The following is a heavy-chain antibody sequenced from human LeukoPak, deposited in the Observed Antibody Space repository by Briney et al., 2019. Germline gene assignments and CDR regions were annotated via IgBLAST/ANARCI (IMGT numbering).Heavy chain of an antibody. CDR3: ARTRDQNAFDI. CDR2: IYYSGST. CDR1: GGSISSYY. V-gene: IGHV4-59*01. Sequence: ASETLSLTCTVSGGSISSYYWSWIRQPPGKGLEWIGYIYYSGSTNYNPSLKSRVTISVDTSKNRFSLKLSSVTAADTAVYYCARTRDQNAFDIWGQGTMVTVSS. D-gene: IGHD2-2*01. J-gene: IGHJ3*02.